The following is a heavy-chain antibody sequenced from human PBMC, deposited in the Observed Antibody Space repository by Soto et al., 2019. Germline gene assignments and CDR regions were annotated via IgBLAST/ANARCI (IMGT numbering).Heavy chain of an antibody. CDR2: ISGNGGTT. CDR3: AKTDLYYYGSGSNHPRLFDH. Sequence: EVQLLESGGGLVQPGGSLRLSCAASGFTFSTYAMSWVRQAPGKGLEWVSFISGNGGTTYYAESVRGRFTISRDNSKNTLYLQMNSLRAEDTAVYYCAKTDLYYYGSGSNHPRLFDHWGQGTLVSVSS. V-gene: IGHV3-23*01. D-gene: IGHD3-10*01. J-gene: IGHJ4*02. CDR1: GFTFSTYA.